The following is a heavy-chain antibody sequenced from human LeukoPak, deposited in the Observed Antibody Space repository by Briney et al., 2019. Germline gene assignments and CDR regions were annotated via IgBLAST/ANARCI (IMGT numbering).Heavy chain of an antibody. CDR2: IKQDGSEK. J-gene: IGHJ3*02. Sequence: PGGSLRLSCAASGFTFSSYWMSWVRQAPGKGLEWVANIKQDGSEKYYVDSVKGRFTISRDNAKNSLYLQMNSLRAEDTAVYYCARERDSSSWYAFDIWGQGTMVTVSS. CDR3: ARERDSSSWYAFDI. V-gene: IGHV3-7*01. D-gene: IGHD6-13*01. CDR1: GFTFSSYW.